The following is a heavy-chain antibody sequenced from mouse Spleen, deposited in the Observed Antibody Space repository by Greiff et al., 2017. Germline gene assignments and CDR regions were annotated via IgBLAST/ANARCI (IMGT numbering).Heavy chain of an antibody. J-gene: IGHJ2*01. CDR3: ARHLLTGTFDY. Sequence: EVQLVESGGGLVQPGGSLKLSCAASGFTFSDYYMYWVRQTPEKRLEWVAYISNGGGSTYYPDTVKGRFTISRDNAKNTLYLQMSRLKSEDTAMYYCARHLLTGTFDYWGQGTTLTVSS. CDR1: GFTFSDYY. D-gene: IGHD4-1*01. V-gene: IGHV5-12*01. CDR2: ISNGGGST.